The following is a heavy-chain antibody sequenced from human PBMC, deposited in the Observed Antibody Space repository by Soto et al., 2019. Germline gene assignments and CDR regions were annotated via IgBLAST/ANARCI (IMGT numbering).Heavy chain of an antibody. CDR2: ISYDGSNK. Sequence: GGSLRLSCAASGFTFSSYAMHWVRQAPGKGLEWVAVISYDGSNKYYADSVKGRFTISRDNSKNTLYLQMNGLRAEDTAVYYCARDLGEYTMVRGSPFGGYYSLDYWGQGTLVTVSS. CDR3: ARDLGEYTMVRGSPFGGYYSLDY. V-gene: IGHV3-30-3*01. J-gene: IGHJ4*02. CDR1: GFTFSSYA. D-gene: IGHD3-10*01.